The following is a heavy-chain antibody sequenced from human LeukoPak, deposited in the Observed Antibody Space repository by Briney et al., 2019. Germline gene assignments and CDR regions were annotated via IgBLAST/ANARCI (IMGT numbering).Heavy chain of an antibody. CDR2: IRSKANSYAT. J-gene: IGHJ5*02. CDR3: SRWVNSGSLENWFDP. V-gene: IGHV3-73*01. CDR1: GFTFSGSA. D-gene: IGHD1-26*01. Sequence: PGGSLRLSCAASGFTFSGSAMHWVRQASGKGLEWVGRIRSKANSYATAYAASVKGRFTISRDDSKNTAYLQMNSLKTEDTAVYYCSRWVNSGSLENWFDPWGQGTLVTVSS.